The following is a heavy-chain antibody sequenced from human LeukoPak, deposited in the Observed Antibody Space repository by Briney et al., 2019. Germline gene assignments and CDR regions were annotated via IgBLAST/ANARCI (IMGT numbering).Heavy chain of an antibody. CDR1: GFTFSSYA. CDR3: ARDYDFWSGSYGMDV. Sequence: GGSLRLSCAASGFTFSSYAMHWVRQAPGKGLEWVAVISYDGSNKYYADSVKGRFTISRDNAKNSLYLQMNSLRAEDTAVYYCARDYDFWSGSYGMDVWGQGTTVTVSS. CDR2: ISYDGSNK. D-gene: IGHD3-3*01. V-gene: IGHV3-30-3*01. J-gene: IGHJ6*02.